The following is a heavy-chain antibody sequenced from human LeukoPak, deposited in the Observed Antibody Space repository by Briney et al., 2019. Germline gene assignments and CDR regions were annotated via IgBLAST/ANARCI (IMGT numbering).Heavy chain of an antibody. CDR1: GYTFITYG. CDR2: INPSGGST. CDR3: AIIAVTTTIRGPVDC. J-gene: IGHJ4*02. Sequence: GASVKVSCKTSGYTFITYGINWVRQAPGQGLEWMGIINPSGGSTSYAQKFQGRVTMTRDMSTSTVYMELSSLRSEDTAVYYCAIIAVTTTIRGPVDCWGQGTLVTVSS. V-gene: IGHV1-46*01. D-gene: IGHD6-19*01.